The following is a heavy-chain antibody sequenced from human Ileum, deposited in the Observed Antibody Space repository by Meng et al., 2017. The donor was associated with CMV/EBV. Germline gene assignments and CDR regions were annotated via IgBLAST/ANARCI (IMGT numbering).Heavy chain of an antibody. CDR1: GFTFRSYA. CDR2: ITPSGSNT. D-gene: IGHD3-22*01. J-gene: IGHJ4*02. Sequence: GESLKISCAGSGFTFRSYAMSWVRQAPGKGLEWVSGITPSGSNTYYANSVKGRFTISRDNSKNTLYLQMNSLRTEDTAVYTRANSYDSSGYPTFDYWGQGMLVTVSS. V-gene: IGHV3-23*01. CDR3: ANSYDSSGYPTFDY.